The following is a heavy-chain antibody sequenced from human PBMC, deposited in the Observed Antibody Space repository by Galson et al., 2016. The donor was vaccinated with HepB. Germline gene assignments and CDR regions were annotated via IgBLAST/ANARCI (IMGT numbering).Heavy chain of an antibody. V-gene: IGHV3-74*01. Sequence: SLRLSCAASGFSFSSKWMHWVRQAPGKGLVWVSRINKDGDTASHADFAKGRFTISRDNAKNTLYLQMNSLRVEDTAVYFCASPHSPSSYDSGRYYNGEGLDAWGQGTTVIVSS. CDR2: INKDGDTA. CDR1: GFSFSSKW. J-gene: IGHJ6*02. D-gene: IGHD3-10*01. CDR3: ASPHSPSSYDSGRYYNGEGLDA.